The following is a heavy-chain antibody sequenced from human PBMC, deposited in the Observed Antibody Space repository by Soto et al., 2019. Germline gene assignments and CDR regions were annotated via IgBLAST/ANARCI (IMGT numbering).Heavy chain of an antibody. CDR2: IIPIFGPA. J-gene: IGHJ6*01. Sequence: QVQLVQSGAEVKKPGSSVKVSCKSSGGTFSSHSIYWVRQAPGQGLEWMGGIIPIFGPANFAKKFQGRVTITADESTTTAYMELSSLTSEDTAVYYCATGSFTSTGGRIGYHYNAMDVW. D-gene: IGHD1-1*01. V-gene: IGHV1-69*01. CDR1: GGTFSSHS. CDR3: ATGSFTSTGGRIGYHYNAMDV.